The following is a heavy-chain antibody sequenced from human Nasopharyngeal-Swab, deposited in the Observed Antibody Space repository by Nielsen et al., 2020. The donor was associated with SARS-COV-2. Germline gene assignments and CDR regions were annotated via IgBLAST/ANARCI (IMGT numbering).Heavy chain of an antibody. Sequence: GESLKISCAASEFTFSSYAMHWVRQAPGKGLEWVAFISYDGSNKYYADSVKGRFTISRDNSKNTLYLQMNSLRAEDTAMYYCAKDGAPALHTFFDYWGQGTLVTVSS. CDR1: EFTFSSYA. D-gene: IGHD2-21*02. CDR2: ISYDGSNK. V-gene: IGHV3-30*18. CDR3: AKDGAPALHTFFDY. J-gene: IGHJ4*02.